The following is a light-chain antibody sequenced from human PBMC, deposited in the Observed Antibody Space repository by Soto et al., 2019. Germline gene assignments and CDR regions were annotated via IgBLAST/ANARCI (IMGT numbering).Light chain of an antibody. J-gene: IGLJ1*01. CDR1: NSDVGGYNY. CDR2: EVD. CDR3: SSHRCSGPIFV. V-gene: IGLV2-14*01. Sequence: QSVLTQPASVSGSPGQSITISCTGSNSDVGGYNYVSWYQQHPGKAPKLMIYEVDNRPSGVSNRFSGSKSGNTASLTISGLQAEDEADYYCSSHRCSGPIFVFGTGTKVTVL.